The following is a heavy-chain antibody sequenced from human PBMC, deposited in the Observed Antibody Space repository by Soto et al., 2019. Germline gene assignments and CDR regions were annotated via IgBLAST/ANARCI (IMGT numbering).Heavy chain of an antibody. Sequence: ASVKVSCKASGYTFTSYGISWVRQAPGQGLEWMGWISAYNGNTNYAQKLQGRVTMTTDTSTSTAYMELRSLRSDDTAVYYFARDQGYGDYVSEFDYWGQGTLVTVSS. CDR1: GYTFTSYG. D-gene: IGHD4-17*01. CDR3: ARDQGYGDYVSEFDY. J-gene: IGHJ4*02. CDR2: ISAYNGNT. V-gene: IGHV1-18*01.